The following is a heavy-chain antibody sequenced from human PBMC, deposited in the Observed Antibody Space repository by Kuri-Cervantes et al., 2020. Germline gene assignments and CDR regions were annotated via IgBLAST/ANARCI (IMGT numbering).Heavy chain of an antibody. CDR3: ARDPTVTYMAYYYFDL. Sequence: GGSLRLSCIASGFTFSSYTMHWVRQAPGKGLEWVSSISSSGSYIFYADSVKGRFTISRDNARNSLYLQMNSLRAEDTAVYYCARDPTVTYMAYYYFDLWGRGTLVTVSS. D-gene: IGHD4-17*01. CDR2: ISSSGSYI. CDR1: GFTFSSYT. V-gene: IGHV3-21*01. J-gene: IGHJ2*01.